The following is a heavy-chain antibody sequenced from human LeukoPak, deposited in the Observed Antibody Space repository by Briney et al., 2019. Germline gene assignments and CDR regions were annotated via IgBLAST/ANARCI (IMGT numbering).Heavy chain of an antibody. CDR2: ISAYNGNT. D-gene: IGHD1-26*01. J-gene: IGHJ3*02. CDR3: AREESGSYYSAFDI. V-gene: IGHV1-18*01. CDR1: VYTFTIYG. Sequence: GASVTVSCTASVYTFTIYGISWVRQAPGQGLEWMGWISAYNGNTNYAQKLQGRVTMTTDTSTSTAYMELRSLRSDDTAVYYCAREESGSYYSAFDIWGQGTMVTVSS.